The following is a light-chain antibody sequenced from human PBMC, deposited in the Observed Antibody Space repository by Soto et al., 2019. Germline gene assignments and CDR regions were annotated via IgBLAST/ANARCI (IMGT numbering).Light chain of an antibody. CDR3: MIWHSSAVV. CDR2: YKSDSDK. Sequence: QPVLTQPSSLSASPGASASLTCTLRSGINVGTYRIYWYQQKPGSPPQYLLRYKSDSDKQQGSGVPSRFSGSEDASANAGILLISGLQSEDEADYYCMIWHSSAVVFGGGTKVTVL. CDR1: SGINVGTYR. J-gene: IGLJ2*01. V-gene: IGLV5-45*02.